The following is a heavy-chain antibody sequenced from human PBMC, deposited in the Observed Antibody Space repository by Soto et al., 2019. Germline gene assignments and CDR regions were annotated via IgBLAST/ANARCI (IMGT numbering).Heavy chain of an antibody. CDR1: GFTFSRNA. V-gene: IGHV3-30*18. CDR2: ISSDGSKT. J-gene: IGHJ6*02. CDR3: AKDEGLFPVPHYFYGMDV. Sequence: PGGSLRLSCAASGFTFSRNAIHWVRQAPGKGLEWVAVISSDGSKTHYADSVKGRFTISRDNSRNTVSLQMSSLRAGDTALYYCAKDEGLFPVPHYFYGMDVWGRGTTVTVSS. D-gene: IGHD3-3*01.